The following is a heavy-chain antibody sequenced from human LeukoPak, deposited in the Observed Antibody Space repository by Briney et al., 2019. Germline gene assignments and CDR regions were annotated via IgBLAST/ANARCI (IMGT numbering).Heavy chain of an antibody. CDR1: GFIFSSYG. J-gene: IGHJ3*02. V-gene: IGHV3-21*03. D-gene: IGHD3-9*01. CDR2: ISSSRNYI. CDR3: ARGGYFDWLRAFDI. Sequence: GGSLRLSCAASGFIFSSYGMNWVRQAPGKGLEWVSSISSSRNYIYYPDSAKGRFTISRDNAKNSLYLQMNSLRAEDTAVYYCARGGYFDWLRAFDIWGQGTMVTVSS.